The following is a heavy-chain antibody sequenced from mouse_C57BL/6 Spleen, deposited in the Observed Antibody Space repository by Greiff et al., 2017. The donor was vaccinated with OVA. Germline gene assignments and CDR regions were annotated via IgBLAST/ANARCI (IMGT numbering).Heavy chain of an antibody. V-gene: IGHV1-76*01. CDR2: IYPGSGNT. CDR3: ARWGTTVSY. Sequence: VQLQQSGAELVRPGASVKLSCKASGYTFTDSYINWVKQRPGQGLEWIARIYPGSGNTYYNEKFKGKATLTAEKSSSTAYMQLSSLTSEDSAVYYCARWGTTVSYWGQGTTLTVSS. J-gene: IGHJ2*01. D-gene: IGHD1-1*01. CDR1: GYTFTDSY.